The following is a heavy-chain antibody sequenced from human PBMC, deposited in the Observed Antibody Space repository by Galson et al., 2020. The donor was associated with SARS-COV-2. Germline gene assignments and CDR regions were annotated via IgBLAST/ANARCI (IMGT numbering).Heavy chain of an antibody. CDR1: GESFTAFW. D-gene: IGHD6-13*01. CDR2: INHDGST. V-gene: IGHV4-34*01. CDR3: ARVELVL. J-gene: IGHJ4*02. Sequence: SETLSLTCAVYGESFTAFWWSWIRQPPGKGLEWIGEINHDGSTHYNPSLKSRATISVDTSKNQFSLRLRSVTAADTAVYYCARVELVLWGQGTLVTVSS.